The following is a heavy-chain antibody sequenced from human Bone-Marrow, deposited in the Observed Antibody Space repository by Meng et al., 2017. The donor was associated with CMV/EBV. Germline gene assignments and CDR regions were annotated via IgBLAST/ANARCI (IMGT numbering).Heavy chain of an antibody. CDR1: GFTFSSHW. Sequence: CATSGFTFSSHWMTWLRQSPGKGLEWVANIKQDGSAKNHVESVMGRFSISRDNAKNSLYLQMNSLRVEDTAVYYCARQDSNSRSSPDHWGQGTLVTVSS. D-gene: IGHD2-2*01. CDR3: ARQDSNSRSSPDH. CDR2: IKQDGSAK. V-gene: IGHV3-7*01. J-gene: IGHJ4*02.